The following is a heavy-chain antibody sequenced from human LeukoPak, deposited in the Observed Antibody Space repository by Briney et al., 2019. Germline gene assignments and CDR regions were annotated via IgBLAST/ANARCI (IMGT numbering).Heavy chain of an antibody. Sequence: SETLSLTCTVSGYSISSGYYWGWIRQPPGKGLEWIGSIYHSGSTYYNPSLKSRVTISVDTSKNQFSLKLSSVTAADTAVYYCARDIGDILTGYYIPPTYDYRGQGTLVTVSS. CDR3: ARDIGDILTGYYIPPTYDY. J-gene: IGHJ4*02. CDR2: IYHSGST. V-gene: IGHV4-38-2*02. D-gene: IGHD3-9*01. CDR1: GYSISSGYY.